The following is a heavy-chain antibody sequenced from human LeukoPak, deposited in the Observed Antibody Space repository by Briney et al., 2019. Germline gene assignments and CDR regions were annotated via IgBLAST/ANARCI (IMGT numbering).Heavy chain of an antibody. CDR2: IYYSGST. CDR1: GGSISSGGYY. V-gene: IGHV4-61*08. J-gene: IGHJ4*02. CDR3: ARHYDSGTYPLDY. Sequence: SETLSLTCTVSGGSISSGGYYWSWIRQHPGKGLEWIGYIYYSGSTYYNPSLKSRVTMSLDSSKNQFSLKLRSVTAADTAVYYCARHYDSGTYPLDYWGQGTLVTVSS. D-gene: IGHD3-10*01.